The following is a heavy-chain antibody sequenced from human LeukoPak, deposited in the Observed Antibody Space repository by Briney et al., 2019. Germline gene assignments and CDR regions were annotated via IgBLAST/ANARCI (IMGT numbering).Heavy chain of an antibody. J-gene: IGHJ4*02. V-gene: IGHV3-23*01. Sequence: GGSLRLSCAASGFTFNTYAMSWVRPAPGKGLEWVSAISGSGGSTYYADSVKGRFTISRDNSKNTLYLQMNSLRAEDTAVYYCAKDLRVRGVPYYFDYWGQGTLVTVSS. D-gene: IGHD3-10*01. CDR3: AKDLRVRGVPYYFDY. CDR1: GFTFNTYA. CDR2: ISGSGGST.